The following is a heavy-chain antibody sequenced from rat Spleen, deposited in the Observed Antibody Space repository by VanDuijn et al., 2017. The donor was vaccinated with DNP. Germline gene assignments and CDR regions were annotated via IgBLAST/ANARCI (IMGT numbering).Heavy chain of an antibody. D-gene: IGHD1-12*03. CDR3: TRVSDLLLGWLLSRGDY. J-gene: IGHJ2*01. CDR2: ITNTGGST. V-gene: IGHV5-31*01. CDR1: GFTFNNYW. Sequence: EVQLVESGGGLVQPGRSLKLSCVASGFTFNNYWMTWIRQAPGKGLEWVASITNTGGSTYYPDSVKGRFTISRDNAKSTLYLQMNSLRSEDTATYYCTRVSDLLLGWLLSRGDYWGQGVMVTVSS.